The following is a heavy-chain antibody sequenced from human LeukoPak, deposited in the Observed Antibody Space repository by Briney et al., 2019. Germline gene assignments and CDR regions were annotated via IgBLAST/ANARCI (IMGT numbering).Heavy chain of an antibody. CDR2: ISADGLNT. J-gene: IGHJ4*02. V-gene: IGHV3-30*18. CDR3: ANSHTYYYGSGSSPAKYYFDY. Sequence: PGRSLRLSCAASGFTINTYGMNWVRQAPGKGLEWVATISADGLNTYYTDSVKGRFTISRDDSKNALSLQMTSLRSEDTAMYYCANSHTYYYGSGSSPAKYYFDYWGQGTLVTVSS. CDR1: GFTINTYG. D-gene: IGHD3-10*01.